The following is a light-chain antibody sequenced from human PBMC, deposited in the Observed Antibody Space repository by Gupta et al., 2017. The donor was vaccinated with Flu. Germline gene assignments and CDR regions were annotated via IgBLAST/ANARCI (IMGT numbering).Light chain of an antibody. J-gene: IGKJ2*01. Sequence: TLSLSPGVRATLSCRASQSVSSSYLAWYQQRPGQAPRLLIYGASSRATGVPDRFSGSGSGTDFTLTNSRLEPEEFAVYYCQQFGSSPLYTFGQGTKLEIK. V-gene: IGKV3-20*01. CDR1: QSVSSSY. CDR3: QQFGSSPLYT. CDR2: GAS.